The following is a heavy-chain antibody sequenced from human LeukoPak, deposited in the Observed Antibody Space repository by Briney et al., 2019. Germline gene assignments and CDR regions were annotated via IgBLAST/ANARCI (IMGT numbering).Heavy chain of an antibody. Sequence: PGRTLRLSCAASGFTYDEYAMHGVRQAPGKGREWGSLISGDGGSTSYADSVKGRFTISRDNSKNSLYLQMNSLRTEDAALYHCAKGRGWYDCWGQGTLVTVSS. J-gene: IGHJ4*02. V-gene: IGHV3-43*02. D-gene: IGHD6-19*01. CDR2: ISGDGGST. CDR1: GFTYDEYA. CDR3: AKGRGWYDC.